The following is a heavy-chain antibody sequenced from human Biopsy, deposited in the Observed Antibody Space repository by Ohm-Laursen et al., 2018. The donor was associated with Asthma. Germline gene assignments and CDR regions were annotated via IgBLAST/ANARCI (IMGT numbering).Heavy chain of an antibody. CDR2: THHSGNT. CDR1: GGSFSSNY. J-gene: IGHJ6*02. Sequence: GTLSLTCAVYGGSFSSNYWSWIRQTPGKGLEWLGDTHHSGNTNYSPSLSSRLTLSVDTSKNQFSLRLSSVTAADTAVYYCARGSSSRLSQWELLVSGGKRAHSYYGMDVWGQGTTVTVSS. CDR3: ARGSSSRLSQWELLVSGGKRAHSYYGMDV. V-gene: IGHV4-34*01. D-gene: IGHD1-26*01.